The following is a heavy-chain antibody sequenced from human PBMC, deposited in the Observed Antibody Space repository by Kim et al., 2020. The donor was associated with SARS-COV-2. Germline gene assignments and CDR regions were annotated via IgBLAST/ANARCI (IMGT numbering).Heavy chain of an antibody. V-gene: IGHV3-23*01. CDR3: AKDQTEWTYYDFWSGKDEHNWFDP. D-gene: IGHD3-3*01. Sequence: GGSLRLSCAASGFTFSSYAMSWVRQAPGKGLEWVSAISGSGGSTYYADSVKGRFTISRDNSKNTLYLQMNSLRAEDTAVYYCAKDQTEWTYYDFWSGKDEHNWFDPWGQGTRVTVSS. J-gene: IGHJ5*02. CDR2: ISGSGGST. CDR1: GFTFSSYA.